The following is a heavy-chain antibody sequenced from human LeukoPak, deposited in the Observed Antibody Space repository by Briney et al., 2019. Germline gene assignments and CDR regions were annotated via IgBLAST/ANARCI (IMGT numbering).Heavy chain of an antibody. CDR2: INTDGATI. D-gene: IGHD3-16*01. V-gene: IGHV3-48*03. J-gene: IGHJ4*02. Sequence: GGSLRLSCAASGFTFSSDEMNWVRQAPGKGLQWISYINTDGATIYYADSVKGRFTISRDNAKNSLYPQMNSLRAEDTAVYYCARGYDSWDSWGQGTLVTVSS. CDR3: ARGYDSWDS. CDR1: GFTFSSDE.